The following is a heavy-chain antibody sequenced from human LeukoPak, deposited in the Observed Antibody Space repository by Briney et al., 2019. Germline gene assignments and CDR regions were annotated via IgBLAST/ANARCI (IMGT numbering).Heavy chain of an antibody. CDR3: ARDKGYCSGGACYMFHN. Sequence: ASVKVPCKASGGPFRSYVFSWVRQAPGQGLEWMGGIIPMFGTTSYAQHFQGRLTITADESTGTAYMELSSLTSDDTAVYFCARDKGYCSGGACYMFHNWGQGTLVTVSS. J-gene: IGHJ4*02. V-gene: IGHV1-69*13. D-gene: IGHD2-15*01. CDR1: GGPFRSYV. CDR2: IIPMFGTT.